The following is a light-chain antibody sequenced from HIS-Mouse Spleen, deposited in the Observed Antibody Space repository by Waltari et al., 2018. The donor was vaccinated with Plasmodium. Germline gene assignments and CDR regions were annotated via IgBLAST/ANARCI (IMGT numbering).Light chain of an antibody. CDR3: QQYYSTPYT. Sequence: IVMTQPPDSLAVSLGERATINCKSSQSVLYSSNNKNYLAWYQQKPGQPPKLLIYWASTRESGVPDRFGGSGSGTDFTLTISSLQAEDVAVYYCQQYYSTPYTFGQGTKLEIK. V-gene: IGKV4-1*01. J-gene: IGKJ2*01. CDR1: QSVLYSSNNKNY. CDR2: WAS.